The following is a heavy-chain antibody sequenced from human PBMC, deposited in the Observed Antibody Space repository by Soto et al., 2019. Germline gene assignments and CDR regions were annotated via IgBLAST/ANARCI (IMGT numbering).Heavy chain of an antibody. Sequence: EVQLVESGGGLVQPGRSLRLSCAASGFKFDDYVMHWVRQAPGKGLEWVSGVAWDGSGIGYADSVRGRFTISRDNAKNSLYLQMNSLRAEDTALYYCTRTFGFFDYWGQGILVTVAS. CDR2: VAWDGSGI. CDR3: TRTFGFFDY. J-gene: IGHJ4*02. D-gene: IGHD1-7*01. CDR1: GFKFDDYV. V-gene: IGHV3-9*01.